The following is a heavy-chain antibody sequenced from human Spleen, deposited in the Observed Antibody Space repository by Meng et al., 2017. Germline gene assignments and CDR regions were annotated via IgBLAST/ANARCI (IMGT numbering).Heavy chain of an antibody. CDR3: ARRTTFGIGSWFDP. CDR2: IYQSGNT. CDR1: GDSISSTNW. V-gene: IGHV4-4*02. D-gene: IGHD1/OR15-1a*01. Sequence: VWLRGSGPGLVKPSGTLSLTCAVSGDSISSTNWCSWVRQSPGKGLEWIGEIYQSGNTNYNPSLESRVTISLDRSKNQFSLKLSSVTAADTAVYYCARRTTFGIGSWFDPWGQGILVTVFS. J-gene: IGHJ5*02.